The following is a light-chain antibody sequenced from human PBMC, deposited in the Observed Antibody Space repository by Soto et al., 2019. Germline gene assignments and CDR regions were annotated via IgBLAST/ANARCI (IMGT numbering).Light chain of an antibody. V-gene: IGLV2-8*01. CDR1: SSDVGGYNY. CDR3: CSCASSNNFNFV. J-gene: IGLJ3*02. Sequence: QSALTQPPSASGSPGQSVTISCTGTSSDVGGYNYVSWYQQYPGRAPKLMIYEVSKRPSGVPDRFSGSKSGNTASLTVSGLQAEDEDDDYCCSCASSNNFNFVFGGGTKVTVL. CDR2: EVS.